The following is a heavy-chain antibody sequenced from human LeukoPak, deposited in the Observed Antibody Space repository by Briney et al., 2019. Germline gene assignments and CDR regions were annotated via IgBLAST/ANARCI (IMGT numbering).Heavy chain of an antibody. J-gene: IGHJ6*02. CDR2: INRDGSER. CDR1: GLTFSNYW. Sequence: GGSLRLSCAASGLTFSNYWMTWVRQAPGKGLEWVANINRDGSERYYVDSVKGRFTISRDDAKSSLYLQMNSLRAEDTAVYYCARDAVDTANAVWGQGTTVTVSS. CDR3: ARDAVDTANAV. D-gene: IGHD5-18*01. V-gene: IGHV3-7*01.